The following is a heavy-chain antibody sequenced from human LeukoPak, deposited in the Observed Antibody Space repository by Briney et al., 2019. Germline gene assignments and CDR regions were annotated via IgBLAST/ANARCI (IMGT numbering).Heavy chain of an antibody. CDR1: GFTVSSNY. V-gene: IGHV3-66*01. J-gene: IGHJ4*02. CDR2: IYSGGST. D-gene: IGHD5-24*01. CDR3: ARLDGRWLQSDI. Sequence: RGSLRLSCAASGFTVSSNYMSWVRQAPGKGLEWVSVIYSGGSTYYADSVKGRFTISRDNSKNTLYLQMNSLRAEDTAVYYCARLDGRWLQSDIWGQGTLVTVSS.